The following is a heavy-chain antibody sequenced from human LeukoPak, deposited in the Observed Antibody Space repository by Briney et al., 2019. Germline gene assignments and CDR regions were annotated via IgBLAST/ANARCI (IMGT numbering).Heavy chain of an antibody. CDR3: ARIRRNWGSTPTYYFDY. V-gene: IGHV2-70*16. CDR1: GFSLSTSGMC. Sequence: SGPVLFKPPQPLTLTCTLSGFSLSTSGMCVSWIRQPPGKALEWLAHTDWDDDKFYSTSLKTRLTISQDTSKNQVVLTMTNMDPVDTATYYCARIRRNWGSTPTYYFDYWGQGTLVTVSS. D-gene: IGHD7-27*01. CDR2: TDWDDDK. J-gene: IGHJ4*02.